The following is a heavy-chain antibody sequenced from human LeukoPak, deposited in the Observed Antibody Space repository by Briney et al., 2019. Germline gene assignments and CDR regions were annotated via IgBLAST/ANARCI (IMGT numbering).Heavy chain of an antibody. Sequence: GGSLRLSCAASGFTFSSYGMHWVRQAPGKGLEWVAVIWYDGSNKYYADSVKGRFTISRDNSKNTLYLQMNSLRAEDTAVYYCARGDNAMVLEYRGQRTLVTVPS. CDR3: ARGDNAMVLEY. CDR2: IWYDGSNK. J-gene: IGHJ4*02. V-gene: IGHV3-33*01. CDR1: GFTFSSYG. D-gene: IGHD5-18*01.